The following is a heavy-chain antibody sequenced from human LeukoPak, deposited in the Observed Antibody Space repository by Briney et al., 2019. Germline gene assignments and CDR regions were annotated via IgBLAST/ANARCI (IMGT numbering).Heavy chain of an antibody. CDR3: ARAGHIVVVTATPPPSDY. D-gene: IGHD2-21*02. J-gene: IGHJ4*02. CDR1: GYTFPSYY. Sequence: ASVKVSCKASGYTFPSYYMHWVRPAPGQGLEWMGIINPSGGSTSYAQKFQGRVTMTRDTSTSTVYMELSSLRSEDTAVYYCARAGHIVVVTATPPPSDYWGQGTLVTVSS. CDR2: INPSGGST. V-gene: IGHV1-46*01.